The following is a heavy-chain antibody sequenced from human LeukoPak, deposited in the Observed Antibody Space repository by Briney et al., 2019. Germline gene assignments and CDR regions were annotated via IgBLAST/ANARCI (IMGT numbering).Heavy chain of an antibody. V-gene: IGHV3-30-3*01. J-gene: IGHJ4*02. Sequence: GRSLRLSSAASGFTFSSYAMHWVRQAPGKGLEWVAVISYDGSNKYYADSVKGRFTISRDNSKNTLYLQMNSLRAEDTAVYYCARAGTDSSGWYVFFDYWGQGTLVTVSS. CDR1: GFTFSSYA. CDR2: ISYDGSNK. CDR3: ARAGTDSSGWYVFFDY. D-gene: IGHD6-19*01.